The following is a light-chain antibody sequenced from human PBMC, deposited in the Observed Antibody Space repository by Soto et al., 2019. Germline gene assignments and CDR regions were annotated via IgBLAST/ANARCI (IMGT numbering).Light chain of an antibody. CDR1: QSLVYSDGNIY. V-gene: IGKV2-30*01. CDR2: KVS. J-gene: IGKJ1*01. Sequence: VVMTQSPLSLPVTLGQPASISCRSSQSLVYSDGNIYLHWFQQRPGHSPKRLIYKVSNRDSGVPDGFSGSGSCTDFTLIISRVEPEDVGVYYCVQGTQWQWTFGQGTKVEVK. CDR3: VQGTQWQWT.